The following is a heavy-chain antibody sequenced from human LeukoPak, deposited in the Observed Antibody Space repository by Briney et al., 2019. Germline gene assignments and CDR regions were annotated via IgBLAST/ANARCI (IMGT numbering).Heavy chain of an antibody. CDR2: ISYDGSNK. J-gene: IGHJ5*02. D-gene: IGHD3-10*01. V-gene: IGHV3-30-3*01. Sequence: GGSLRLSCAASGFRFSTYAMHWVRQAPGKGLEWVAVISYDGSNKYYADSVKGRFTISRDNSKNTLYLQMNSLRAEDTAVYYCARIMVRGVSNWFDPWGQGTLVTVSS. CDR1: GFRFSTYA. CDR3: ARIMVRGVSNWFDP.